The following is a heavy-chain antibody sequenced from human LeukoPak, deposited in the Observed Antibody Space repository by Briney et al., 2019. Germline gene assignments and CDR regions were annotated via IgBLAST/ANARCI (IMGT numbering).Heavy chain of an antibody. CDR1: GFTFSSYW. D-gene: IGHD3-10*01. V-gene: IGHV3-23*01. CDR2: ISGSGGTT. Sequence: GGSLRLSCAASGFTFSSYWMTWVRQAPGKGLEWVSGISGSGGTTYYADSVKGRFTMSRDNSKNTLYLQMNSLRAEDTAKYYCAKDPYYSSGSFGSFDYWGQGTLVTVSS. J-gene: IGHJ4*02. CDR3: AKDPYYSSGSFGSFDY.